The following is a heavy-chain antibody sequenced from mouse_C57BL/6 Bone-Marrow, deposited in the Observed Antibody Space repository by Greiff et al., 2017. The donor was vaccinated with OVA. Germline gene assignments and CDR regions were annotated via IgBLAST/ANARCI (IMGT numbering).Heavy chain of an antibody. J-gene: IGHJ3*01. CDR1: AYTFTDYY. CDR3: ARTTPAWFAY. D-gene: IGHD1-1*01. V-gene: IGHV1-26*01. CDR2: INPNNGGT. Sequence: VQLQQSGPELVKPGASVKISCKASAYTFTDYYMNWVKQSHGKSLEWIGDINPNNGGTSYNQKFKGKATLTVDKSSSTAYMELRSLTSEDSAVYYCARTTPAWFAYWGQGTLVTVSA.